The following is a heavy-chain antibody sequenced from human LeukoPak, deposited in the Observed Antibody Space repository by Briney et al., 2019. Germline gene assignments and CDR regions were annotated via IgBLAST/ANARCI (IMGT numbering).Heavy chain of an antibody. V-gene: IGHV1-2*02. CDR3: ARDLLSDYVADGDHTDY. D-gene: IGHD3-16*01. CDR2: INPNSGGT. CDR1: GYTFTGYY. Sequence: GASVKVSCKASGYTFTGYYMHWVRQAPGQGLEWMGWINPNSGGTNYAQKFQGRVTMTRDTSISTAYMELSRLRSEDTAVYYCARDLLSDYVADGDHTDYWGQGTLVTVSS. J-gene: IGHJ4*02.